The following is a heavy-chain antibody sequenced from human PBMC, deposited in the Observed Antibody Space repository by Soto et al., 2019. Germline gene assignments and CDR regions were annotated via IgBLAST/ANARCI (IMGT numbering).Heavy chain of an antibody. CDR1: GGSFSGYY. CDR2: INHSGST. D-gene: IGHD6-13*01. J-gene: IGHJ4*02. Sequence: PSETLSLTCAVYGGSFSGYYWSWIRQPPGKGLEWIGEINHSGSTNYNLSLKSRVTISVDTSKNQFSLKLSSVTAADTAVYYCARGQRQQLPGPYFDYWGQGTLVTVSS. CDR3: ARGQRQQLPGPYFDY. V-gene: IGHV4-34*01.